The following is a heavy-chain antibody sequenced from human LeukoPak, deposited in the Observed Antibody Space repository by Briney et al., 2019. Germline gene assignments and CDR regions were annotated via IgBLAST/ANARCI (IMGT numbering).Heavy chain of an antibody. CDR3: ARSTQWLVLRLFDY. Sequence: GASVKASCKASGYTFTSYGISWVRQAPGQGLEWMGWISAYNGNTNYAQKLQGRVTMTTDTSTSTAYMELRSLRSDDTAVYYCARSTQWLVLRLFDYWGQGTLVTVSS. CDR1: GYTFTSYG. J-gene: IGHJ4*02. CDR2: ISAYNGNT. D-gene: IGHD6-19*01. V-gene: IGHV1-18*01.